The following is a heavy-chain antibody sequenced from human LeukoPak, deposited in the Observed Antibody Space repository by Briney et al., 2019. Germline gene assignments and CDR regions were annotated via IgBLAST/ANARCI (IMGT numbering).Heavy chain of an antibody. CDR1: GFTFSSYT. V-gene: IGHV3-30*14. D-gene: IGHD2-2*01. Sequence: GGSLRLSCAASGFTFSSYTMHWVRQAPGKGLEWVALISYDGGNKYYADSVKGRFTISRDNSKNTLYLQMSSLRAEDTALYYCVKSYCSSTSCPGGIWGQGTLVTVSS. J-gene: IGHJ4*02. CDR3: VKSYCSSTSCPGGI. CDR2: ISYDGGNK.